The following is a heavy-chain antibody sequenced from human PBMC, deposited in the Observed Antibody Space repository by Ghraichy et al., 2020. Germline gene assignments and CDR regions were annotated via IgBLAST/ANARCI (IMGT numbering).Heavy chain of an antibody. V-gene: IGHV4-59*01. CDR1: GGSISSYY. J-gene: IGHJ5*02. D-gene: IGHD3-22*01. Sequence: SETLSLTCTVSGGSISSYYWSWIRQPPGKGLEWIGYIYYSGSTNYNPSLKSRVTISVDTSKNQFSLKLSSVTAADTAVYYCARGARYDSSGYWFDPWGQGTLVTVSS. CDR3: ARGARYDSSGYWFDP. CDR2: IYYSGST.